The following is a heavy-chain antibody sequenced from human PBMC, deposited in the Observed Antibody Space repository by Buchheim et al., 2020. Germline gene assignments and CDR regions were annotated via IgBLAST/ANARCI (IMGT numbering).Heavy chain of an antibody. V-gene: IGHV3-23*01. CDR1: RISFKNYA. J-gene: IGHJ4*02. CDR3: AKIPLYSSSWPPVY. Sequence: EVPLLESGGGLIQAGGSLRLSCVASRISFKNYAMSWVRQGPGKGLERVASISDSGSTVNYAGSVKGRFTVSRDNSRKQLYLQMNDLRTEDTAVYYCAKIPLYSSSWPPVYWGQGTL. D-gene: IGHD6-13*01. CDR2: ISDSGSTV.